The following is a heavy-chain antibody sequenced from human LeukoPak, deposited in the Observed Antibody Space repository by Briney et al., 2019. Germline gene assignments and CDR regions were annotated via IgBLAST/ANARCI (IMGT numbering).Heavy chain of an antibody. Sequence: PGGSLRLSCAVSGFNFGDYGMIWVRQAPGKGLEWVSGINWNGARTGYADSVKGRFTISRDNAKGSLHLQMNSLRAEDTAVYYCAKDRVAIFGVVTTHWFDPWGQGTLVTVSS. J-gene: IGHJ5*02. CDR3: AKDRVAIFGVVTTHWFDP. CDR1: GFNFGDYG. D-gene: IGHD3-3*01. CDR2: INWNGART. V-gene: IGHV3-20*04.